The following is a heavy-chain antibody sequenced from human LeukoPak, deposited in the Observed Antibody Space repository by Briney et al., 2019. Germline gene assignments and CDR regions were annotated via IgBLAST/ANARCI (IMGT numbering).Heavy chain of an antibody. CDR1: GGSISSYY. Sequence: KASETLSLTCTVSGGSISSYYWSWIRQPPGKGLEWIGYIYYSGSTNYNPSLKSRVTISVDTSKNQFSLKLSSVTAADTAVYYCARNGRGVVVPAAPFDPWGQGTLVTVSS. CDR3: ARNGRGVVVPAAPFDP. D-gene: IGHD2-2*01. J-gene: IGHJ5*02. V-gene: IGHV4-59*01. CDR2: IYYSGST.